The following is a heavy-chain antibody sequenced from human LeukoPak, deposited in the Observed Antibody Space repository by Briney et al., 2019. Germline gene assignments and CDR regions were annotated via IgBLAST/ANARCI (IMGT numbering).Heavy chain of an antibody. CDR2: ISSSGSTI. J-gene: IGHJ3*02. Sequence: GGSLRLSCTASGFTFSSFTMNWVRQAPGKGLEWVSYISSSGSTIYYADSVKGRFTISRDNAKNSLYLQMNSLRAEDTAVYYCARESKQQPGAFDIWGQGTMVTVSS. V-gene: IGHV3-48*04. CDR1: GFTFSSFT. D-gene: IGHD6-13*01. CDR3: ARESKQQPGAFDI.